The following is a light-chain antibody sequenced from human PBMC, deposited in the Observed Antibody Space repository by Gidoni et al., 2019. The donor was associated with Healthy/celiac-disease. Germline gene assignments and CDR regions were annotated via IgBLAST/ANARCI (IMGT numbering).Light chain of an antibody. V-gene: IGLV1-40*01. Sequence: QSVLTQPPSVSGAPGQRLTIACTGSSFNIGAGYDVHWYQKLPGTAPKLLIYGNSNRPSWVPDRFSGSKSGTSASLAITGLQAEDEADYYCQSYDSSLSVVFGGGTKLTVL. CDR2: GNS. CDR3: QSYDSSLSVV. J-gene: IGLJ2*01. CDR1: SFNIGAGYD.